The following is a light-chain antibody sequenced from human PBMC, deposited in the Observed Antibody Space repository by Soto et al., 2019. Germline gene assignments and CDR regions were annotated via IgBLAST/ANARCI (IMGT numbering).Light chain of an antibody. CDR1: NKDVGGYNY. CDR2: DVN. CDR3: CSYTTSSTYV. V-gene: IGLV2-14*03. Sequence: QSLPTQRASEPWSPGQSIAISFTGTNKDVGGYNYFSWYQQHPGKAPKLMIYDVNNRPSGVSNRFSGSKSGNTASLTISGLQAEDEADYYCCSYTTSSTYVFGTGTKVTVL. J-gene: IGLJ1*01.